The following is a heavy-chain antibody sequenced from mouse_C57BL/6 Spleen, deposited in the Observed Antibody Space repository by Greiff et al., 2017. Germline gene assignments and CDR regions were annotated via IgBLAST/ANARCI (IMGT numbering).Heavy chain of an antibody. V-gene: IGHV1-80*01. CDR1: GYAFSSYW. CDR3: ARKGGYDGGYAMDD. J-gene: IGHJ4*01. D-gene: IGHD2-2*01. Sequence: VQLVESGAELVKPGASVKISCKASGYAFSSYWMNWVKQRPGKGLEWIGQIYPGDGDTNYNGKFKGKATLTADKSSSTAYMQLSSLTSEDSAVYYCARKGGYDGGYAMDDWGQGTSVTVSS. CDR2: IYPGDGDT.